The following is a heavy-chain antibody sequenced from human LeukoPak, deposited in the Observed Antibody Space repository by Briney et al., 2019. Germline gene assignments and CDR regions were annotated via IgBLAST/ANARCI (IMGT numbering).Heavy chain of an antibody. CDR2: IYYSGSA. Sequence: PSETLSLTCTVSGGSISSSSYYWGWIRQPPGKGLEWIGSIYYSGSAYYNPSLKSRVTISVDTSKNQFSMKLSSVTAADTAVYYCARLSFSSSTWRGFDYWGQGTLVTVSS. V-gene: IGHV4-39*01. J-gene: IGHJ4*02. CDR1: GGSISSSSYY. D-gene: IGHD6-13*01. CDR3: ARLSFSSSTWRGFDY.